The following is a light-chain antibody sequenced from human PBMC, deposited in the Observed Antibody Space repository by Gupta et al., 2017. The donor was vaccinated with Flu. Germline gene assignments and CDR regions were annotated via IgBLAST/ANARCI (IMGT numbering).Light chain of an antibody. CDR1: QSVSSY. Sequence: EIVLTQSPATLSSSPGERATLSCRASQSVSSYLAWYQQKPGQAPRLLIYDASNRATGIPARFSGSGSGTDFTLTISSLEPEDFAVYYCQQRSNWPSTFGQGTRPEIK. V-gene: IGKV3-11*01. J-gene: IGKJ5*01. CDR3: QQRSNWPST. CDR2: DAS.